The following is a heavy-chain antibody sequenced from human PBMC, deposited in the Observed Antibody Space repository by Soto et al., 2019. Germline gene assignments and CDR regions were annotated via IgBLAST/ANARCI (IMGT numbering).Heavy chain of an antibody. CDR3: ARVGKLELQRGAFDI. Sequence: NPSETLSLTCTVAGGSISSYYWSWIRQPAGKGLEWIGRIYTSGSTNYNPSLKSRVTMSVDTSKNQFYLKLSSVTAADTAGYYCARVGKLELQRGAFDIWRQGAMVTVS. CDR1: GGSISSYY. V-gene: IGHV4-4*07. J-gene: IGHJ3*02. D-gene: IGHD1-7*01. CDR2: IYTSGST.